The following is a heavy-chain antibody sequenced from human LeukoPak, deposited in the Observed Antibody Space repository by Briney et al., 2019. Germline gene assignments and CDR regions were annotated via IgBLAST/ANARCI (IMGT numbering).Heavy chain of an antibody. J-gene: IGHJ4*02. CDR2: ISYDGSNK. V-gene: IGHV3-30-3*01. CDR3: ARESGYGPYDFDY. Sequence: GGSLRLSCAASGFTFSSYAMHWVRQAPGKGLEWVAVISYDGSNKYYADSVKGRFTISRDNSKNTLYLQTNSLRAEDTAVYYCARESGYGPYDFDYWGQGTLVTVSS. CDR1: GFTFSSYA. D-gene: IGHD5-12*01.